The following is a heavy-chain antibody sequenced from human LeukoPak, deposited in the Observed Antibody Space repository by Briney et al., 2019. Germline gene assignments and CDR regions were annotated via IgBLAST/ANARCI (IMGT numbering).Heavy chain of an antibody. Sequence: PGRSLRLSCAACGFTFSNYGMHWVRQVPGKGLEWVAAIWFDGIRKYYADSVKGRLTISRDNSKNTLYLQMNSLRAEDTAVYYCARDLEDSSPFGAFDMWGQGTMVTVSS. J-gene: IGHJ3*02. CDR2: IWFDGIRK. V-gene: IGHV3-33*01. CDR1: GFTFSNYG. D-gene: IGHD3-22*01. CDR3: ARDLEDSSPFGAFDM.